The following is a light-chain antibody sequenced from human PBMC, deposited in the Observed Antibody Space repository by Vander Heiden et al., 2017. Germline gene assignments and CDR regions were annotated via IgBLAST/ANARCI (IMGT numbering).Light chain of an antibody. CDR3: QQYGGT. CDR2: GAS. CDR1: QSVSNSY. V-gene: IGKV3-20*01. Sequence: IVLPQSPGTLSLSPGERATLSCRASQSVSNSYLAWYQQKPGQAPRLLIYGASSRATGIPDRFSGSGSGTDFTLTISRLEPEDFAVYYCQQYGGTFGQGTKVEIK. J-gene: IGKJ1*01.